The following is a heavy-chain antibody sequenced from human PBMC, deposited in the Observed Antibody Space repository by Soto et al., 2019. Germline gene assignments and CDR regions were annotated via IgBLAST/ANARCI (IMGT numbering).Heavy chain of an antibody. CDR2: INPNSGGT. CDR1: GYTFTDYY. J-gene: IGHJ6*02. Sequence: GASVKVSCKASGYTFTDYYMHWVRQVPGQGLEWMGWINPNSGGTNYAQKFQGRVTMTRDTSISTAYMELSRLRSDDTAVYYCARKLELRGSYYYYYDMDVWGQGTTVTVSS. D-gene: IGHD1-7*01. V-gene: IGHV1-2*02. CDR3: ARKLELRGSYYYYYDMDV.